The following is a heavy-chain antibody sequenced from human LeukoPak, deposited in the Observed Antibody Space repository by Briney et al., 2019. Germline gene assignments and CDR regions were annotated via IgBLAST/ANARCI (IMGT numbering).Heavy chain of an antibody. Sequence: PGGSLRLSCAASGFTFSSYAMSWVRQAPGKGLVWVSRITSDGSSTAYADSVKGRFTISRDNAKNTLYLQMDSLRADDTAVYYCARGVSGMLDYWGQGALVTVSS. J-gene: IGHJ4*02. V-gene: IGHV3-74*01. CDR2: ITSDGSST. D-gene: IGHD3-16*01. CDR1: GFTFSSYA. CDR3: ARGVSGMLDY.